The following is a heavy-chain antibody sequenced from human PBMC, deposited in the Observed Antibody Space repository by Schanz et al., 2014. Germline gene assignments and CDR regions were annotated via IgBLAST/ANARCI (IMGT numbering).Heavy chain of an antibody. CDR2: IRYDGSSK. J-gene: IGHJ5*02. V-gene: IGHV3-30*02. Sequence: QVQLVESGGCVVQPGGSLRLSCAASGFTFSSSGMHWVRQAPGKGLEWVAFIRYDGSSKYYADSVKGRFTISRDNSKDTLYLQMNSLREEDTAVYYCAKLLAAGTGPFDPWGQGTLVSVSS. CDR3: AKLLAAGTGPFDP. D-gene: IGHD6-13*01. CDR1: GFTFSSSG.